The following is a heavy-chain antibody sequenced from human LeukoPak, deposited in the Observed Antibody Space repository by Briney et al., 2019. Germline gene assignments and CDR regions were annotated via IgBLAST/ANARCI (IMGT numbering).Heavy chain of an antibody. CDR3: ARGVRDSSGWYVKVVWNYYYYYYMDV. D-gene: IGHD6-19*01. CDR1: GYTFSGYY. V-gene: IGHV1-8*03. CDR2: MNPNSGNT. J-gene: IGHJ6*03. Sequence: GASVKVSCKASGYTFSGYYMHWVRQAPGQGLEWMGWMNPNSGNTGYAQKFQGRVTITRNTSISTAYMELSSLRSEDTAVYYCARGVRDSSGWYVKVVWNYYYYYYMDVWGKGTTVTVSS.